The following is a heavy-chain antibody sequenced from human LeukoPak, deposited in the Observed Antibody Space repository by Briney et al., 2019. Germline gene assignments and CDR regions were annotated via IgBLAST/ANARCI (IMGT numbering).Heavy chain of an antibody. CDR2: INHSGST. J-gene: IGHJ4*02. Sequence: SSETLSLTCAVYGGSFSGYYWSWIRQPPGKGLEWIGEINHSGSTNYNPSLKSRVTISVDTSKNQFSLKLSSVTAAHTAVYYCAGSGGPFEDYGGNSAPTPRFDYWGQGTLVTVSS. CDR1: GGSFSGYY. D-gene: IGHD4-23*01. V-gene: IGHV4-34*01. CDR3: AGSGGPFEDYGGNSAPTPRFDY.